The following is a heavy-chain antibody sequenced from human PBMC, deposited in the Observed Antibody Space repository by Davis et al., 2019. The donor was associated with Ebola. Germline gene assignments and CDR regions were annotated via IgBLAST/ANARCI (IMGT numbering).Heavy chain of an antibody. CDR2: INPNSGGT. J-gene: IGHJ6*03. Sequence: ASVKVSCKASGYTFTGYYMHWVRQAPGQGLEWMGWINPNSGGTNYAQKFQGRVTMTRDTSISTAYMELSRLRSDDTAVYYCARADEIKASFTPGIAAAGDYYYYYMDVWGKGTTVTVSS. CDR3: ARADEIKASFTPGIAAAGDYYYYYMDV. D-gene: IGHD6-13*01. V-gene: IGHV1-2*02. CDR1: GYTFTGYY.